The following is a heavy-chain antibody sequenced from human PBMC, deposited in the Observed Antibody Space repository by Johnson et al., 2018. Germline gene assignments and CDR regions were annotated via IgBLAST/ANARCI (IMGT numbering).Heavy chain of an antibody. CDR2: IRSKANNYAI. CDR1: GFTFSGSP. D-gene: IGHD3-3*01. V-gene: IGHV3-73*01. Sequence: VQLVESGGGVVQPGRSLRLSCAASGFTFSGSPMHWVRQASGKGLEWVGRIRSKANNYAIAYGASVKGRFTISRDDSKNTAYLQMSSLKTEDTAVYYCTTERFLEWLWTDYWGQGTLVTVSS. J-gene: IGHJ4*02. CDR3: TTERFLEWLWTDY.